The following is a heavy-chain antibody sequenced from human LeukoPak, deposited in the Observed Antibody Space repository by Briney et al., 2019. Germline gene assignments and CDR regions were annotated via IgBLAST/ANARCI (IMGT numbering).Heavy chain of an antibody. CDR2: ISGSGANT. V-gene: IGHV3-23*01. J-gene: IGHJ4*02. Sequence: GGSLRLSCAASGFTFSSYAMIWVRQAPGKGLEWVSVISGSGANTYYADSVKGRFTISRDNSKNTLYLQMISLRAEDTAVYYCAKGEQWLPRFDYWGQGTLVTVSS. D-gene: IGHD6-19*01. CDR1: GFTFSSYA. CDR3: AKGEQWLPRFDY.